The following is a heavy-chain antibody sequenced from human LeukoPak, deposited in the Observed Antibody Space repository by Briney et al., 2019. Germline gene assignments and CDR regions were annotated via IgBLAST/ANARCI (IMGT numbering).Heavy chain of an antibody. CDR3: AGTYYYDSSGYYPAFDY. V-gene: IGHV1-3*01. J-gene: IGHJ4*02. CDR2: INAANGST. Sequence: ASVKVSCKASGYSFTDYAMHWVRQAPGQRLEWMGWINAANGSTKYSQKFQGRVTITRDTSASRAYMELSSLRSEDTAVYYCAGTYYYDSSGYYPAFDYWGPGTLVTVSS. D-gene: IGHD3-22*01. CDR1: GYSFTDYA.